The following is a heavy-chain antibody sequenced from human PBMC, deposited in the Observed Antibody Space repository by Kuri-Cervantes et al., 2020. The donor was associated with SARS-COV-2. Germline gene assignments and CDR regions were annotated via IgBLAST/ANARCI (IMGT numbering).Heavy chain of an antibody. D-gene: IGHD2-15*01. CDR2: IWYDGSNK. CDR1: GFTFSSYG. CDR3: ARAGGSGGTSNYYYYMDV. J-gene: IGHJ6*03. Sequence: GESLKISCAASGFTFSSYGMHWVRQAPGKGLEWVAVIWYDGSNKYYADSVKGRFTISRDNAKNSLYLQMNSLRAEDTAVYYCARAGGSGGTSNYYYYMDVWGKGTTVTVSS. V-gene: IGHV3-33*01.